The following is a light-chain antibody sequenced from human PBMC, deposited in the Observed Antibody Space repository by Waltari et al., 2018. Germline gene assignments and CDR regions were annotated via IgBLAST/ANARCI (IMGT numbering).Light chain of an antibody. J-gene: IGLJ2*01. CDR3: QVWDSSSDHVV. CDR2: YDS. V-gene: IGLV3-21*04. CDR1: NIGSKS. Sequence: SYVLTQPPSVSVAPGKTARITCGGNNIGSKSVHWYQQKPGQAPVLAINYDSDRPSGIPERCSGSNSGNTATLTISRVEAGDDADYYCQVWDSSSDHVVFGGGTKLTVL.